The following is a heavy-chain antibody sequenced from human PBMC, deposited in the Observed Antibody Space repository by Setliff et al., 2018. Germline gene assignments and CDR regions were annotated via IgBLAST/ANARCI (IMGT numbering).Heavy chain of an antibody. CDR1: GFTFSTYS. CDR3: ASNPRKGRSGGYFYDDPYYYMDV. D-gene: IGHD1-26*01. CDR2: ISSRSDII. J-gene: IGHJ6*03. V-gene: IGHV3-48*01. Sequence: PGGSLRLSCAASGFTFSTYSMNWVRQAPGKGLEWVSYISSRSDIIYYADSVKGRFTISRDNAKNSLYLRLNSLRAEDTAVYYCASNPRKGRSGGYFYDDPYYYMDVWGKGTTVTVSS.